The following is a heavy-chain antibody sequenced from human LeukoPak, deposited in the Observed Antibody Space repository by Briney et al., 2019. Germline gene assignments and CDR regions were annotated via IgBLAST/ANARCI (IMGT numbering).Heavy chain of an antibody. D-gene: IGHD3-22*01. CDR1: GFTSSSYG. V-gene: IGHV3-23*01. Sequence: GGSLRLSCAASGFTSSSYGMSWVRQAPGKGLEWVSAISGSGGSTYYADSVKGRFTISRDNSKNTLYLQMNSLRAEDTAVYYCAKDTTFDSSGYYYFDYWGQGTLVTVSS. CDR3: AKDTTFDSSGYYYFDY. CDR2: ISGSGGST. J-gene: IGHJ4*02.